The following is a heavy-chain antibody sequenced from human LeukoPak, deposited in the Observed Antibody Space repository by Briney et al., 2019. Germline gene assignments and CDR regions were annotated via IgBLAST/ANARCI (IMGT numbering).Heavy chain of an antibody. V-gene: IGHV1-24*01. CDR2: FDPEDGET. CDR3: TTCLNGAGQPVAIYYYGMDV. Sequence: ASVKVSCKVSGYTLTEMSIHWVRQAPGGALEWMGGFDPEDGETVYTPKFQGRVTMTEDTSADTAYMELSSLRSEDTAVYYCTTCLNGAGQPVAIYYYGMDVWGQGTTVTVSS. J-gene: IGHJ6*02. D-gene: IGHD2-2*01. CDR1: GYTLTEMS.